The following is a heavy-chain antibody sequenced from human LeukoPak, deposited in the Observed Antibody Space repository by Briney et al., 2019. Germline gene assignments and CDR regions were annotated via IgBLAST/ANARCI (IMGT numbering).Heavy chain of an antibody. CDR2: IIPIFGTA. D-gene: IGHD3-10*01. Sequence: ASVKVSSKASGGTFSSYAISWVRQAPGQGLEWMAGIIPIFGTANYAQKFQGRVTITADKSTSTAYMELSSLRSEDTAVYYCARAMTYYYGSGSRKDPYYYYGMDVWGKGTTVPVSS. CDR3: ARAMTYYYGSGSRKDPYYYYGMDV. V-gene: IGHV1-69*06. J-gene: IGHJ6*04. CDR1: GGTFSSYA.